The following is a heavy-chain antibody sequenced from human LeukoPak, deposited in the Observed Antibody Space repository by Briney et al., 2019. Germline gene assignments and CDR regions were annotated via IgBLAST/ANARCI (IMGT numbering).Heavy chain of an antibody. D-gene: IGHD4-23*01. Sequence: GGSLRLSCAASGFTFSSYEMHWVRQAPGKGLEWVSYISSSGSTIYYADSVKGRFTISRDNAKNSLYLQMNSLRAEDTAVYYCARVLPSYHYGGNSPYFDYWGQGTLVTVSS. CDR2: ISSSGSTI. J-gene: IGHJ4*02. CDR1: GFTFSSYE. CDR3: ARVLPSYHYGGNSPYFDY. V-gene: IGHV3-48*03.